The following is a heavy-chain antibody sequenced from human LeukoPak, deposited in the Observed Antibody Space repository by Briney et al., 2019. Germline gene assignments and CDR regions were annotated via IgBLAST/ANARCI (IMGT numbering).Heavy chain of an antibody. CDR2: IYYSGST. Sequence: SETLSLTCTVSGGSISSSSYYWGWIRQPPGKGLEWIGSIYYSGSTYYNPSLKSRVTISVDTSKNQFSLKLSSVTAADTAVYYCARVQKGWLRSEIYYMDVWGKGTTVTVSS. V-gene: IGHV4-39*07. CDR3: ARVQKGWLRSEIYYMDV. D-gene: IGHD5-12*01. CDR1: GGSISSSSYY. J-gene: IGHJ6*03.